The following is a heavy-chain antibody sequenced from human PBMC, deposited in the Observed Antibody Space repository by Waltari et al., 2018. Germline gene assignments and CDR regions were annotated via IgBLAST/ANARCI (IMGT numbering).Heavy chain of an antibody. V-gene: IGHV3-21*01. CDR3: ARGAYSSSADDAFDI. Sequence: EVQLVESGGGLVKRGGSMRLSCAASGFTLSRYSMNWVGQAPGKGLEWVSSISSSSSYIYYADSVKGRFTISRDNAKNSLYLQMNRLRAEDTAVYYCARGAYSSSADDAFDIWGQGTMVTVSS. J-gene: IGHJ3*02. D-gene: IGHD6-6*01. CDR2: ISSSSSYI. CDR1: GFTLSRYS.